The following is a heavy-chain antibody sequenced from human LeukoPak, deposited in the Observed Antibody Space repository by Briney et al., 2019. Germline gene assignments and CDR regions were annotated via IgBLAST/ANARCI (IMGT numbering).Heavy chain of an antibody. Sequence: SVKVSCKASGGTFISYAISWVRQAPGQGLEWMGGIIPILGTANYAQKFQGRVTITADESTSTAYMELSSLRSEDTAVYYCALPRPQSWFGDAFDIWGQGAMVTVSS. J-gene: IGHJ3*02. D-gene: IGHD3-10*01. V-gene: IGHV1-69*13. CDR1: GGTFISYA. CDR3: ALPRPQSWFGDAFDI. CDR2: IIPILGTA.